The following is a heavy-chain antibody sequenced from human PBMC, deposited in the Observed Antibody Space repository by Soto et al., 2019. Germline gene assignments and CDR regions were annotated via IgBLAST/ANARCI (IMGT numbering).Heavy chain of an antibody. D-gene: IGHD3-22*01. V-gene: IGHV1-24*01. Sequence: QVQLVPSGDEVNKPGASVKVSCKVSGYTLTELSMHWVRQAPGKGLECMGSFDPEDGETMYAQKFQGRVTMTEDTSTDTSYMELSSLRSEDTAVYYCATEYRDSGGYYDWLDPWGQGTLVTVSS. CDR2: FDPEDGET. CDR3: ATEYRDSGGYYDWLDP. CDR1: GYTLTELS. J-gene: IGHJ5*02.